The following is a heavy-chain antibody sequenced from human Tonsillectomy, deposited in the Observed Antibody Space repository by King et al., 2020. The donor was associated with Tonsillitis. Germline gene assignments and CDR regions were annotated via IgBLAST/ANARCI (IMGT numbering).Heavy chain of an antibody. CDR1: GFPFSSYA. Sequence: VQLVESGGGLVQPGGSLRLSCAASGFPFSSYAMSWFRQSPGKGLDWVSTMSGSGGGTYYADSVKGRFTISRDNSKNTLYLQVNSLRAEDTAVFYCAKERFTAVGYFDYWGQGTLVTVSS. CDR2: MSGSGGGT. J-gene: IGHJ4*02. D-gene: IGHD2-2*01. V-gene: IGHV3-23*04. CDR3: AKERFTAVGYFDY.